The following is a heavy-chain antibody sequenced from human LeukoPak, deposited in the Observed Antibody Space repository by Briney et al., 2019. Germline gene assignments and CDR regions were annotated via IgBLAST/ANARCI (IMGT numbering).Heavy chain of an antibody. Sequence: PGGSLRLSCAASGFTFSSYAMHWVRQAPGKGLKWVAVISYDGSNKYYADSVKGRFTISRDNSKNTLYLQMNSLRAEDTAVYYCAAPGDSSSFNYWGQGTLVTVSS. J-gene: IGHJ4*02. CDR1: GFTFSSYA. D-gene: IGHD6-13*01. V-gene: IGHV3-30*01. CDR2: ISYDGSNK. CDR3: AAPGDSSSFNY.